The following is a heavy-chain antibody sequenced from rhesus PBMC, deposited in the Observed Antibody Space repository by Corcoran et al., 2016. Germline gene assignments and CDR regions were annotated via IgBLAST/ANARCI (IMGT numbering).Heavy chain of an antibody. CDR1: GYSISSGYG. J-gene: IGHJ5-1*01. Sequence: QVSLQEWGEGQVKPSETLSLTCALYGYSISSGYGWSWIRQPAGKGLEWIGYIGGSTGDHNTTPSLSSRVTISKDTSKNQFSLKLSSVVAADTAVYYCVRHPEHANFEYRFPVWGAGVLVTVSS. CDR3: VRHPEHANFEYRFPV. CDR2: IGGSTGDH. V-gene: IGHV4-127*01. D-gene: IGHD4-35*01.